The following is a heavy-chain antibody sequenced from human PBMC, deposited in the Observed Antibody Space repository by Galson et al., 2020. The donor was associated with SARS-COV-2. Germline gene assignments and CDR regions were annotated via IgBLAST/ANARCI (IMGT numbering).Heavy chain of an antibody. J-gene: IGHJ4*02. D-gene: IGHD3-10*01. Sequence: GESLKISCAASGFSFNSHVMHWVRQAPGKGLEWVALISYDSSNKYYADSEKGRFTISRDNSINTLYLQMDSLRAEDTAVYYCAKGGSEIWCGEFGGQGTLVTVSS. CDR3: AKGGSEIWCGEF. CDR1: GFSFNSHV. V-gene: IGHV3-30*18. CDR2: ISYDSSNK.